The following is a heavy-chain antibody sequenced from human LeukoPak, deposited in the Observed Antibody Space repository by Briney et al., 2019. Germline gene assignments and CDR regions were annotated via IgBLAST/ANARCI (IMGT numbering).Heavy chain of an antibody. Sequence: PGGSLRLSCAASGFTFSSYSMNWVRQAPGKGLEWVTFIRYDGNNKYYADSVKGRFTISRDNSKNTLYLQMNSLRPEDTAVYHCAKEYSGSFEYWGQGTLVTVSS. CDR2: IRYDGNNK. CDR3: AKEYSGSFEY. CDR1: GFTFSSYS. D-gene: IGHD1-26*01. J-gene: IGHJ4*02. V-gene: IGHV3-30*02.